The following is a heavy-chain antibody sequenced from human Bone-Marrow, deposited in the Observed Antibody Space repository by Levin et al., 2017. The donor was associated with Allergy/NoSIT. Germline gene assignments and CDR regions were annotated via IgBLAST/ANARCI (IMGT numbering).Heavy chain of an antibody. D-gene: IGHD3-22*01. CDR3: ATEPAPGLEKYYDTSGLGD. V-gene: IGHV1-24*01. CDR2: FDPEDGET. CDR1: GYTLTEFS. J-gene: IGHJ4*02. Sequence: KVSGYTLTEFSMHWVRQAPGQGLEWMGGFDPEDGETIYAQKFQGRVTMTEDTSTDTASMELSSLRSEDTAMYYCATEPAPGLEKYYDTSGLGDWGQGTLVTVSS.